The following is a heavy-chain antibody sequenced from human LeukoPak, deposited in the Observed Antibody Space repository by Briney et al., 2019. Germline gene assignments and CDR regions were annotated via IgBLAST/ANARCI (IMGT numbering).Heavy chain of an antibody. Sequence: SETLSLTCTVSGGSISSYYWSWIRQPPGKGLEWIGYIYYSGNTNYNPSLRSRVSISVDKSKNQFSLKLSSVTAADTAVYYCARGSVGPRLDVWGQGTTVTVSS. CDR2: IYYSGNT. CDR1: GGSISSYY. CDR3: ARGSVGPRLDV. V-gene: IGHV4-59*12. J-gene: IGHJ6*02.